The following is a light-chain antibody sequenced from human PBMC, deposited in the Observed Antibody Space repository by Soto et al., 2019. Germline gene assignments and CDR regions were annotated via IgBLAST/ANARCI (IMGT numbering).Light chain of an antibody. V-gene: IGLV1-40*01. CDR2: GNS. Sequence: QSVLTQPPSVSGAPGRRVTISCTGSSSNIGAGYDLHWYQQLPGTAPKLLIYGNSNRPSGVPDRFSGSKSGTSASLAITGLQAEDEADYYCQSYDSSLSGYVFGTGTKLTVL. CDR3: QSYDSSLSGYV. CDR1: SSNIGAGYD. J-gene: IGLJ1*01.